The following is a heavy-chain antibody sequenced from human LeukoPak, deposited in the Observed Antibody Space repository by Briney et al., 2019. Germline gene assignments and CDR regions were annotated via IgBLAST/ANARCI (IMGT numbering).Heavy chain of an antibody. CDR2: IYYSGST. D-gene: IGHD3-22*01. V-gene: IGHV4-30-4*01. CDR1: GGSISSGDYY. CDR3: ARVDYYDSSGYEFDY. Sequence: SQTLSLTCTVSGGSISSGDYYWSWIRQPPGTGLEWLGYIYYSGSTYYNPSLKSRVTISVDTSKNQFSLKLSSVTAADTAVYYCARVDYYDSSGYEFDYWGQGTLVTVSS. J-gene: IGHJ4*02.